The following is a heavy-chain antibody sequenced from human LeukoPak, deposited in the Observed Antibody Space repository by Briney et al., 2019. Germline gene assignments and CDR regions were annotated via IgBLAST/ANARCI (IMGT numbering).Heavy chain of an antibody. Sequence: SVKVSCKASGGTFSSYVISWVRQAPGQGLEWMGGIIPIFGTANYAQKFQGRVTITTDESTSTAYMELSSLRSEDTAVYYCARDLSIAAAGISYYYYMDVWGKGTTVTVSS. CDR3: ARDLSIAAAGISYYYYMDV. V-gene: IGHV1-69*05. D-gene: IGHD6-13*01. J-gene: IGHJ6*03. CDR2: IIPIFGTA. CDR1: GGTFSSYV.